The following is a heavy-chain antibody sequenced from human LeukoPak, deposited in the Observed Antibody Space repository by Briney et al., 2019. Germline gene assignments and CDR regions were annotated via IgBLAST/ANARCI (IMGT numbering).Heavy chain of an antibody. CDR1: GYTFTSYD. Sequence: ASVKVSCKASGYTFTSYDINWVRRATGQGLEWMGWMNPNSGNTGYAQKFQGRVTMTRNTSISTAYMELSSLRSEDTAVYYCARGLDYVGLADYWGQGTLVTVSS. CDR2: MNPNSGNT. CDR3: ARGLDYVGLADY. V-gene: IGHV1-8*01. J-gene: IGHJ4*02. D-gene: IGHD4-23*01.